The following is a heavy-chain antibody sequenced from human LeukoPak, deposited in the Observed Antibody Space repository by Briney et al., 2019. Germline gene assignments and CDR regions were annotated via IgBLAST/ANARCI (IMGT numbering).Heavy chain of an antibody. J-gene: IGHJ4*02. CDR2: IYYSGST. CDR1: GGSISSYY. CDR3: ARTYYSDSSGYSPYYFDY. Sequence: SETLSLTCTVSGGSISSYYWSWIRQPPGKGLEWIGYIYYSGSTNYNPSLKSRVTISVDTSKNQFSLKLSSVNAADTAVYYCARTYYSDSSGYSPYYFDYWGQGTLVTVSS. D-gene: IGHD3-22*01. V-gene: IGHV4-59*01.